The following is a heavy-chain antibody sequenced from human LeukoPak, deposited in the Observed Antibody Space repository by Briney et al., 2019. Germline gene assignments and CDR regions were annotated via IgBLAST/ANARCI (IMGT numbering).Heavy chain of an antibody. CDR2: IYYSGST. CDR3: ARHVQDTTMVTPLYYFDY. CDR1: GGSIISYY. D-gene: IGHD5-18*01. Sequence: PSETLSLTCTVSGGSIISYYWSWLRQPPGKGLEWIGYIYYSGSTNYNPSLKSRVTISVDTSKNQFSLKLTSVTAADAAVYYCARHVQDTTMVTPLYYFDYWGQGTLVTVSS. V-gene: IGHV4-59*08. J-gene: IGHJ4*02.